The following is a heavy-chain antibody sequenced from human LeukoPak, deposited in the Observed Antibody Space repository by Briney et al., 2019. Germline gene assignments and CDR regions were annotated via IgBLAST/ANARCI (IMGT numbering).Heavy chain of an antibody. Sequence: PGGSLRLSCAASGFAFSSYWMSWVRQAPGKGLEWVANMKYDGSEIYYVDSVKGRSTISRDNAKNSLYLQMNSLRAEDTAVYYCAREGTITAYNFDYWGQGTLVTVSS. CDR3: AREGTITAYNFDY. J-gene: IGHJ4*02. V-gene: IGHV3-7*05. CDR2: MKYDGSEI. CDR1: GFAFSSYW. D-gene: IGHD5-12*01.